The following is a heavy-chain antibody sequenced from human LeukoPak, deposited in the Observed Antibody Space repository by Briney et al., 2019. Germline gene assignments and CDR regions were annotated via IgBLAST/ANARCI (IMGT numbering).Heavy chain of an antibody. V-gene: IGHV1-8*03. CDR1: GYTFTSYD. CDR3: ARASVVPAAIWSL. CDR2: MNPNSGNT. Sequence: ASVKVSCKASGYTFTSYDINWVRQATGQGLEWMGWMNPNSGNTGYAQKFQGRVTITRNTSISTAYMELSSLRSEDTAVYYCARASVVPAAIWSLWGQGTLVTVSS. D-gene: IGHD2-2*01. J-gene: IGHJ4*02.